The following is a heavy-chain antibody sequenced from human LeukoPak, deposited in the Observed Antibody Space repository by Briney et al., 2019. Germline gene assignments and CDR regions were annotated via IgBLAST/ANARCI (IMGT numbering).Heavy chain of an antibody. CDR1: GFTVSSNY. Sequence: GGSLRLSCAASGFTVSSNYMSWVRQAPGKGLEWVSVIYSGGSTYYADSVKGRFTISRDNSKNTLYLQMNSLRAEDTAVYYCAKQKTTVEGRFDYWGQGTLVTVSS. D-gene: IGHD4-23*01. CDR3: AKQKTTVEGRFDY. V-gene: IGHV3-53*01. CDR2: IYSGGST. J-gene: IGHJ4*02.